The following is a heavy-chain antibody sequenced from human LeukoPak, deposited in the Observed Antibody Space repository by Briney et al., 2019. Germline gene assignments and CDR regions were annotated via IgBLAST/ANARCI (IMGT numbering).Heavy chain of an antibody. CDR3: ARGVLLWFGEKGFDP. V-gene: IGHV4-34*01. CDR2: INHSGST. D-gene: IGHD3-10*01. CDR1: GGSFSGYY. Sequence: SETLSLTCAVYGGSFSGYYWSWIRQPPGKGLEWIGEINHSGSTNYNPSLKSRVTISVDTSKNQFSLKLSSVTAADTAVYYCARGVLLWFGEKGFDPWGQGTLVTVSS. J-gene: IGHJ5*02.